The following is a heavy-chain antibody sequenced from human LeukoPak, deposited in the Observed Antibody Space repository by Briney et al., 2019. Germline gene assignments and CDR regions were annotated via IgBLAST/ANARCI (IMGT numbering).Heavy chain of an antibody. CDR2: VSWDGDTT. D-gene: IGHD3-22*01. J-gene: IGHJ3*02. Sequence: GGSLRLSRAASGFTFDDYIRHWVRQAPGKGLEWVSLVSWDGDTTYYADSVKGRFTISRDNSKNSLYLQMNSLRTEDTALYYCAKARGLIGGAFDIWGQGTMVTVSS. CDR1: GFTFDDYI. V-gene: IGHV3-43*01. CDR3: AKARGLIGGAFDI.